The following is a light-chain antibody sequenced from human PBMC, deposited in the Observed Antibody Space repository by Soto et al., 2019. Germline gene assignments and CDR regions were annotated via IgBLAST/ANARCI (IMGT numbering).Light chain of an antibody. CDR1: QSVLYSSNNKNY. CDR3: QQYYSTPHT. CDR2: WAS. Sequence: DIVMTQSPDSLAVSLGERATINCKSSQSVLYSSNNKNYLAWYQQKPGQPPKLLIYWASTRESGVPDRFSGSESGTDFTLTISSLQAEDVAVYYCQQYYSTPHTFGQGTKVDIK. V-gene: IGKV4-1*01. J-gene: IGKJ2*01.